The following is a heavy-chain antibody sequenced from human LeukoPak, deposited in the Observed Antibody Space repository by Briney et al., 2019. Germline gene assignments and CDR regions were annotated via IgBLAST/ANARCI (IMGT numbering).Heavy chain of an antibody. Sequence: GASVKVSFKASVYTFTYHYIHWVRQAPGQGVAWVGWINTTSGSTKYPQKFQGRVTMTRDTSIITAYMELSKLRSDDTAVYSCARDYGFYSGLYFFDYWGQGTLVTVSS. V-gene: IGHV1-2*02. CDR3: ARDYGFYSGLYFFDY. CDR1: VYTFTYHY. D-gene: IGHD1-26*01. J-gene: IGHJ4*02. CDR2: INTTSGST.